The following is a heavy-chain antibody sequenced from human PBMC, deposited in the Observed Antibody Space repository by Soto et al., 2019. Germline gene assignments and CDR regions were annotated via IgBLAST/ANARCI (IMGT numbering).Heavy chain of an antibody. V-gene: IGHV3-64D*06. D-gene: IGHD2-15*01. Sequence: GGALRLSCSASGFIFSESTMYWVRQVPGKGLEAISAVSTSGMSTYYADSVKDRFTISRDNSKNTLFLQMGSLRPEDTAIYYCVKQPHGLDAVAFDYWGQGTQLTVSS. CDR1: GFIFSEST. J-gene: IGHJ4*02. CDR3: VKQPHGLDAVAFDY. CDR2: VSTSGMST.